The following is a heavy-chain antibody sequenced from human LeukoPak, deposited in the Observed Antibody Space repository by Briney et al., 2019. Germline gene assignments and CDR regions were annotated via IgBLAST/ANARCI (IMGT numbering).Heavy chain of an antibody. CDR1: GESFSGYY. CDR3: AREATVVTHFDY. V-gene: IGHV4-34*01. CDR2: INHSGST. D-gene: IGHD4-23*01. J-gene: IGHJ4*02. Sequence: SETLSLTCAVYGESFSGYYWSWIRQPPGKGLEWIWEINHSGSTNYNPSLKSRVTISVDTSKNQFSLKLSSVTAADTAVYYCAREATVVTHFDYWGQGTLVTVSS.